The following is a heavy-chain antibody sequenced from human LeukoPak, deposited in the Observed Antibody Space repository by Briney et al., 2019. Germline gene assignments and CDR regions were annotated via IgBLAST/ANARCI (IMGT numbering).Heavy chain of an antibody. D-gene: IGHD3-22*01. CDR3: ARDNPDYYYDSSGRTFDY. Sequence: GASVKVSCKASGYTFTSYAISWVRQAPGQGLEWMGWISVYNGNTNYAQKLQGRVTMTTDTSTSTAYMELRSLRSDDTAVYYCARDNPDYYYDSSGRTFDYWGQGTLVTVSS. J-gene: IGHJ4*02. CDR1: GYTFTSYA. V-gene: IGHV1-18*01. CDR2: ISVYNGNT.